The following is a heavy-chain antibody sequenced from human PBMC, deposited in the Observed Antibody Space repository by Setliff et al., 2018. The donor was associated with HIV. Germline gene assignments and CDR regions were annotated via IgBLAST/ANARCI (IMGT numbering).Heavy chain of an antibody. CDR2: MNPNSGNT. D-gene: IGHD3-22*01. V-gene: IGHV1-8*02. CDR1: GYTFSSYD. Sequence: GASVKVSCKASGYTFSSYDINWVRQATGQGLEWMGWMNPNSGNTGYAQKFQGRVTMTRDTSVGTAYMELNNLKFEDTAVYHCARARRDSYDRGRRNHYYIDVWGKGTPVTVSS. CDR3: ARARRDSYDRGRRNHYYIDV. J-gene: IGHJ6*03.